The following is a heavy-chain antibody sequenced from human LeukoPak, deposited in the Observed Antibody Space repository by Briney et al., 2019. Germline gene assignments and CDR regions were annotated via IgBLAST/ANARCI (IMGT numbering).Heavy chain of an antibody. Sequence: PSETLSLTCTVSGGSISGSSYYWGWIRRPPGKGLEWIGSIYYSGSTYYNPSLKSRVTISVDTSKNQFSLKLNSVTAADTAVYYCARGGGDCGGDCYSGEDDYWGQGTLVTVSS. J-gene: IGHJ4*02. CDR2: IYYSGST. D-gene: IGHD2-21*02. CDR1: GGSISGSSYY. CDR3: ARGGGDCGGDCYSGEDDY. V-gene: IGHV4-39*02.